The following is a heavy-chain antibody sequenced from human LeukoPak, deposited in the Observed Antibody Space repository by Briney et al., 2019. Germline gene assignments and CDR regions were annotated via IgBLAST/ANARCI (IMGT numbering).Heavy chain of an antibody. CDR3: ARSYGSSSRYYYYYMDV. Sequence: SVKVSCKASGGTFSSYAISWVRQAPGQGLEWMGGIIPIFGIANYAQKFQGRVTITTDESTSTAYMELSSLRSEDTAVYYCARSYGSSSRYYYYYMDVWGKGTTVTVSS. CDR1: GGTFSSYA. D-gene: IGHD6-6*01. V-gene: IGHV1-69*05. J-gene: IGHJ6*03. CDR2: IIPIFGIA.